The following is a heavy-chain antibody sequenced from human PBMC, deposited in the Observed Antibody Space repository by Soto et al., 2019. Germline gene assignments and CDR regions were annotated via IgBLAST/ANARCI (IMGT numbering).Heavy chain of an antibody. CDR2: IYTSRTT. Sequence: SETLSLTCTVSGDSFGSGSYYWCWLRQHPGKGLEWIGYIYTSRTTYYNPSLRSRVTISGDTSKNQFSLKLNSVTAADTAVYYCSRGVTLGNCSIHGWGQATIVTVSS. CDR3: SRGVTLGNCSIHG. D-gene: IGHD2-15*01. CDR1: GDSFGSGSYY. V-gene: IGHV4-31*03. J-gene: IGHJ3*01.